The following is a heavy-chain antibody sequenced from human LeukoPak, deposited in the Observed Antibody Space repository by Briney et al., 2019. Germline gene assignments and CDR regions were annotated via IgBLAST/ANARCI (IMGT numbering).Heavy chain of an antibody. V-gene: IGHV3-53*01. J-gene: IGHJ4*02. CDR1: GFTVSSNY. Sequence: GGSLRLSCAASGFTVSSNYMSWVRQAPGKGLEWVSVMYSGGSTYYADSVKGRFTISRDNSKNTLYLQMNSLRAEDTAVYYCARGALSESYPYYFDYWGQGTLVTVSS. D-gene: IGHD1-26*01. CDR3: ARGALSESYPYYFDY. CDR2: MYSGGST.